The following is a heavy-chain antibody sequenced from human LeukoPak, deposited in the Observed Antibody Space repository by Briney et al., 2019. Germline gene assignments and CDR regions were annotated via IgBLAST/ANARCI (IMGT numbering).Heavy chain of an antibody. V-gene: IGHV3-15*01. J-gene: IGHJ4*02. CDR2: VKSKTDGGAT. CDR3: AACSRGIRSYAGSDY. D-gene: IGHD2-2*01. CDR1: GFSFTSAW. Sequence: GGSLRLSCAASGFSFTSAWMSWVRQAPGKGLEWVGHVKSKTDGGATNYAAPVKGRFTISRDDSKNTLYLQMNSLKAEDTAVYFCAACSRGIRSYAGSDYWGQGTLVTVSS.